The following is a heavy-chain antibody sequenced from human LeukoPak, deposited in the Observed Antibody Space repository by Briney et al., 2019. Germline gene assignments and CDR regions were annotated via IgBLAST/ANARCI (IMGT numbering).Heavy chain of an antibody. Sequence: GGSLRLSCAASGFTFSSYGMHWVRQAPGKGLEWVAFIRYDGSNKYYADSVKGRFTISRDNSKNTLYLQMNSLRAEDTAVYYCARGLAAAGTGFDPWGQGTLVTVSS. CDR2: IRYDGSNK. CDR3: ARGLAAAGTGFDP. CDR1: GFTFSSYG. V-gene: IGHV3-30*02. J-gene: IGHJ5*02. D-gene: IGHD6-13*01.